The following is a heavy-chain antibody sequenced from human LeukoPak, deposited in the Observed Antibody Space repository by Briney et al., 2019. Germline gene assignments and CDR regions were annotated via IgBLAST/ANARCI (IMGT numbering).Heavy chain of an antibody. CDR3: ARGKGDILTGLYYFDY. CDR2: IIPIFGTA. V-gene: IGHV1-69*05. J-gene: IGHJ4*02. Sequence: ASVKVSCKASGGTFSSYAISWVRQAPGQGLEWMGGIIPIFGTANYAQKFQGRATITTDESTSTAYMELSSLRSEDTAVYYCARGKGDILTGLYYFDYWGQGTLVTVSS. D-gene: IGHD3-9*01. CDR1: GGTFSSYA.